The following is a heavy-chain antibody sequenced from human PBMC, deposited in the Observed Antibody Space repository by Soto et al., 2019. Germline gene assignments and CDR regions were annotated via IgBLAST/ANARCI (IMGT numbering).Heavy chain of an antibody. D-gene: IGHD5-18*01. V-gene: IGHV3-21*01. CDR2: ISGRDFKI. CDR3: ARDQPGYSYGYGLGY. J-gene: IGHJ4*02. CDR1: GFTFSDYA. Sequence: GGSLRLSCAASGFTFSDYAMSWVRQAPGKGLEWVSAISGRDFKIYYADSVKGRFTISRDNAKNSLYLQMNSLRAEDTAVYYCARDQPGYSYGYGLGYWGQGTLVTVSS.